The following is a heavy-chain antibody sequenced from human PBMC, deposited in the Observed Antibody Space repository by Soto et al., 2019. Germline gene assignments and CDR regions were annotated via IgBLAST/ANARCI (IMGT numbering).Heavy chain of an antibody. J-gene: IGHJ4*02. CDR3: ARDLYGRAWYFFDY. CDR1: GYGFTGYY. Sequence: QVQLVQSGAEVKKPGASVKVSCKVAGYGFTGYYIHWVRQAPGQGLEWMGWVKPSTGDTDYAQKFQGRVTMTRDTSSSTAYLEVSSLRIDDTAVYYCARDLYGRAWYFFDYWGQGTLVTVSS. V-gene: IGHV1-2*02. D-gene: IGHD3-10*01. CDR2: VKPSTGDT.